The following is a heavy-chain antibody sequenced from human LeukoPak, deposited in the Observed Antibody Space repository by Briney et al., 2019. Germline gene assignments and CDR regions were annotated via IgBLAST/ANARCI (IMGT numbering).Heavy chain of an antibody. D-gene: IGHD6-19*01. Sequence: GGSLRLSRAASGFTFSSYAMHWVREAPGKGLEWVAVISYDGSNKYYADSVKGRFTISRDNSKNTLYLQMNSLRAEDTAVYYCARAKGGIAVAGVWFDPWGQGTLVTVSS. CDR3: ARAKGGIAVAGVWFDP. J-gene: IGHJ5*02. CDR1: GFTFSSYA. CDR2: ISYDGSNK. V-gene: IGHV3-30*04.